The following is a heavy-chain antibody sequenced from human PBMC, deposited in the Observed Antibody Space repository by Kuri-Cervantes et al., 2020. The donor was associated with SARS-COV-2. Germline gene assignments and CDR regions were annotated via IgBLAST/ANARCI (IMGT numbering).Heavy chain of an antibody. Sequence: ASVKVSCKASGYTFTSYGISWVRQAPGQGLEWMGWMNPNSGNTGYAQKFQGRVTITRNTSISTAYMELSSLRSEDTAVYYCARTRIAAAGTIDYWGQGTLVTVSS. D-gene: IGHD6-13*01. V-gene: IGHV1-8*02. J-gene: IGHJ4*02. CDR1: GYTFTSYG. CDR2: MNPNSGNT. CDR3: ARTRIAAAGTIDY.